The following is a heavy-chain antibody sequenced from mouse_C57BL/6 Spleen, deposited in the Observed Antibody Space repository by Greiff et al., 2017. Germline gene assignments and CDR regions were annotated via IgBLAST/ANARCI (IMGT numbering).Heavy chain of an antibody. Sequence: QVQLKESGPGLLAPSQSLSITCTFSGFSLTSSGVSWICHPPGTGLDRLGVIWGDGSTNYHSARRSRLRISKDKSKSQVFLKLNILQTDNTATSDSAKEGLYECDDGWYFDVWGTGTTVTVSS. CDR2: IWGDGST. D-gene: IGHD2-4*01. J-gene: IGHJ1*03. V-gene: IGHV2-3*01. CDR3: AKEGLYECDDGWYFDV. CDR1: GFSLTSSG.